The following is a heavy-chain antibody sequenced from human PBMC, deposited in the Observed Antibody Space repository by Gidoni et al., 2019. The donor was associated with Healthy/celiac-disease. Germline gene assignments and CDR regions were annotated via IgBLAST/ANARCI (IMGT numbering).Heavy chain of an antibody. V-gene: IGHV1-69*01. CDR2: IIPIFGTA. J-gene: IGHJ6*02. D-gene: IGHD2-2*01. CDR1: GGTFSSYA. Sequence: QVQLVQSGAEMKKPGSSVKVSCKASGGTFSSYAISWVRQAPGQGLEWMGGIIPIFGTANYAQKFQGRVTITADESTSTAYMELSSLRSEDTAVCYCTISPDIVVVPAAIDFYYYYGMDVWGQGTTVTVSS. CDR3: TISPDIVVVPAAIDFYYYYGMDV.